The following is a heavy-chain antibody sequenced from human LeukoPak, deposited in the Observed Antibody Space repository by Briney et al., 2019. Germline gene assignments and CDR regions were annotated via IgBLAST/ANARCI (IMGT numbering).Heavy chain of an antibody. CDR2: IIPILDIT. V-gene: IGHV1-69*04. D-gene: IGHD1-26*01. Sequence: SVKVSCKASGGTFSIYAISWVRQAPGQGLEWMGRIIPILDITNYAQKFQGRVTITADKSTSTAYMELSSLRSDDTAVYYCARDPWEGSYPTLMYYFDYWGQGTLVTVSS. J-gene: IGHJ4*02. CDR1: GGTFSIYA. CDR3: ARDPWEGSYPTLMYYFDY.